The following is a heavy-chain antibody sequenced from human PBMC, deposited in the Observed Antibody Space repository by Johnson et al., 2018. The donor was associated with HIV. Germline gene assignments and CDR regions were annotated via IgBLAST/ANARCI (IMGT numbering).Heavy chain of an antibody. J-gene: IGHJ3*02. D-gene: IGHD5-18*01. CDR1: GFTFSTYP. Sequence: QVQVVESGGGLVQPGGSLRLSCAASGFTFSTYPMHWVRQAPGKGLEWVAVIWYDGSNKYYADSVKGRFTISRDNSKNTLYLQMNSLRAEDTAVYYCSYIFVDTAMDKTTTDAFDIWGQGTMVTVSS. CDR3: SYIFVDTAMDKTTTDAFDI. V-gene: IGHV3-30*04. CDR2: IWYDGSNK.